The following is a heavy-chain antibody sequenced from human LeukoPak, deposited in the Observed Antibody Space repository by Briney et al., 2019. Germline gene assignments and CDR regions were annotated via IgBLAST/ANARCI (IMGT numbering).Heavy chain of an antibody. CDR2: ISWNSGRI. J-gene: IGHJ4*02. V-gene: IGHV3-9*01. CDR3: AKDMRTDAAGTLDY. D-gene: IGHD6-13*01. CDR1: GFTFDDYA. Sequence: GRSLRLSCAASGFTFDDYAMHWVRQAPGKGVEWVSGISWNSGRIGYGDSVKGRFTISRDNAKNSLYLQMNSLRAEDTALYYCAKDMRTDAAGTLDYWGQGTLVTVSS.